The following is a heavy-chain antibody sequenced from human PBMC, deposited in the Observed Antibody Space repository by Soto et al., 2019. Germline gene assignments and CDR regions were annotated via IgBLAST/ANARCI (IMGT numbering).Heavy chain of an antibody. Sequence: QVQLVQSGAEVKKPGSSVKVSCKASGGTFSSYTISWVRQAPGQGLEWMGRIIPILGIANYAQKFQGRVTITADKSTSTAYMGLSSLRSEDTAVYYCARGEQDNDFGYWGQGTLVTVSS. J-gene: IGHJ4*02. CDR3: ARGEQDNDFGY. D-gene: IGHD2-15*01. V-gene: IGHV1-69*02. CDR1: GGTFSSYT. CDR2: IIPILGIA.